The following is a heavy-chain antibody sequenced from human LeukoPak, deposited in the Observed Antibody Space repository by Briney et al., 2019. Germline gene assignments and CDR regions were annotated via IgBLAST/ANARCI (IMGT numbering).Heavy chain of an antibody. D-gene: IGHD3-3*01. Sequence: GGSLRLSCAASGFYFANYAMSWVRQAPGKGLEWVSATVGGGSPNTYHADSVKGRFTISRDNSKNTLFLQMNSLRAEYTAIYYCTKAPMVFCRGSFCYPFDFWGQGTRVTV. CDR2: TVGGGSPNT. CDR1: GFYFANYA. CDR3: TKAPMVFCRGSFCYPFDF. V-gene: IGHV3-23*01. J-gene: IGHJ4*02.